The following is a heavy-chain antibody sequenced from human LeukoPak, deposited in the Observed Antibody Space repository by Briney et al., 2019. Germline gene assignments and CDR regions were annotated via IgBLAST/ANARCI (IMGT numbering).Heavy chain of an antibody. CDR3: ARARTEYSSGWYLDY. CDR2: ISAYNGNT. CDR1: GYTFTSYG. D-gene: IGHD6-19*01. J-gene: IGHJ4*02. Sequence: ASVKVSCKASGYTFTSYGISWVRQAPGQGLEWMGWISAYNGNTNYAQKLQGRVTMTTDTSTSTAYMELRSLRSDDTAVYYCARARTEYSSGWYLDYWGQGTLVTVSS. V-gene: IGHV1-18*01.